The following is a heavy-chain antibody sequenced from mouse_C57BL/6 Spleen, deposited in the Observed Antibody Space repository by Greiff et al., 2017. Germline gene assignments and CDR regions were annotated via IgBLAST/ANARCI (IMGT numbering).Heavy chain of an antibody. CDR3: AIRRRLLEDWYFDV. J-gene: IGHJ1*03. D-gene: IGHD2-3*01. Sequence: QVQLQQPGAELVKPGASVKVSCKASGYTFTSYWMHWVQQRPGQGLEWIGRIHPSDSDTNYNQKFTGKATLTVGKSSSTAYMQLSSLRSADSAVCYCAIRRRLLEDWYFDVWGTGTTVTVSS. CDR2: IHPSDSDT. V-gene: IGHV1-74*01. CDR1: GYTFTSYW.